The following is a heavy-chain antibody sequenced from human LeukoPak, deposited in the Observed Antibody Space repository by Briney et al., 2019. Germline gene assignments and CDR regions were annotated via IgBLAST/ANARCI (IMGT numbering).Heavy chain of an antibody. D-gene: IGHD6-19*01. J-gene: IGHJ3*02. CDR1: GFTFSSYA. CDR3: ANEQWLVRAFDI. Sequence: GRSLRLSCTASGFTFSSYAMHWVRQAPGKGLEWVAVISYDGSNKYYADSVKGRFTISRDNSKNTLYLQMNSLRAEDTAVYYCANEQWLVRAFDIWGQGTMATVSS. CDR2: ISYDGSNK. V-gene: IGHV3-30*04.